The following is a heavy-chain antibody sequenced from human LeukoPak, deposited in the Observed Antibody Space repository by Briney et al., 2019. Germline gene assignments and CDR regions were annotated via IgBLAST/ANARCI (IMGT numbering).Heavy chain of an antibody. CDR3: ARRPYDFWSGYYDY. J-gene: IGHJ4*02. Sequence: GSLRLSCAASGFTFSSYSMNWVRQAPGKGLEWIGSIYYSGSTYYNPSLKSRVTISVDTSKNQFSLKLSSVTAADTAVYYCARRPYDFWSGYYDYWGQGTLVTVSS. CDR2: IYYSGST. D-gene: IGHD3-3*01. CDR1: GFTFSSYSMN. V-gene: IGHV4-39*01.